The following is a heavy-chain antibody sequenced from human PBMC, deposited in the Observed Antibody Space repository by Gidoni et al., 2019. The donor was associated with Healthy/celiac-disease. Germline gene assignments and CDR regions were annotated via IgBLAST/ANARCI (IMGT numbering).Heavy chain of an antibody. Sequence: QVQLVESGGGVGQPGRSLRISCAASGFTFSSYGMHWVRQAPGKGLEWVAVIWYDGSNKYYADSVKGRFTISRDNSKNTLYLQMNSLRAEDTAVYYCAREGVNDYGDYVPLDYWGQGTLVTVSS. D-gene: IGHD4-17*01. CDR3: AREGVNDYGDYVPLDY. J-gene: IGHJ4*02. CDR2: IWYDGSNK. V-gene: IGHV3-33*01. CDR1: GFTFSSYG.